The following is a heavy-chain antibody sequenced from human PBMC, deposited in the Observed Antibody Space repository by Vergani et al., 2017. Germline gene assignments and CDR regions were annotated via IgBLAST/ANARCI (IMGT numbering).Heavy chain of an antibody. CDR3: ATKSCGAPGCQIGYFRE. CDR2: ISYDGTQK. CDR1: GFTSSYYG. J-gene: IGHJ1*01. D-gene: IGHD2-21*01. V-gene: IGHV3-30*03. Sequence: QMHLVETGGGVVQPVRSLRLSCVVSGFTSSYYGMHWVREPPGKGLECVAGISYDGTQKYYADSVKGRFTISRDNSKSTLYLQMNSLRKEDTAVYYCATKSCGAPGCQIGYFREWGQGTLVTVSS.